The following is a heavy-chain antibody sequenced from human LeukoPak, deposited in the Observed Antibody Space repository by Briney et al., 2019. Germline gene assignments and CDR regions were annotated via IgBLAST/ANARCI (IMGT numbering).Heavy chain of an antibody. Sequence: GGSLRLSCAASGSTFSSYAMSWVRQAPGKGLEWVSVISGSGGRTYYADSVKGRFTISRDNSEDTLYLQMNSLRAEDTAVYYCAKRGYYDSGGYYAPFDYWGQGTLVTVSS. CDR2: ISGSGGRT. J-gene: IGHJ4*02. D-gene: IGHD3-22*01. CDR1: GSTFSSYA. CDR3: AKRGYYDSGGYYAPFDY. V-gene: IGHV3-23*01.